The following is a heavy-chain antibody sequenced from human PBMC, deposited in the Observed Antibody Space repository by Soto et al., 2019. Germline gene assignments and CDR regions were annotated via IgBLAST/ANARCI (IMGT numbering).Heavy chain of an antibody. D-gene: IGHD6-19*01. J-gene: IGHJ4*02. Sequence: QVQLVESGGGLVKPGGSLRLSCAASGFTFSDYYMSWIHQAPGKGLEWVSYISSSSSYTNYADSVKGRFTISRDNAKNSLYLQMNSLRAEDTAVYYCARRGYSSGWHLDYWGQGTLVTVSS. CDR3: ARRGYSSGWHLDY. V-gene: IGHV3-11*06. CDR1: GFTFSDYY. CDR2: ISSSSSYT.